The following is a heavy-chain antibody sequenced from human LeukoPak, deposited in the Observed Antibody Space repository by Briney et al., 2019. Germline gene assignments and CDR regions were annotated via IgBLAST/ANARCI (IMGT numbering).Heavy chain of an antibody. Sequence: SETLSLTCTVSGVSISSNNFYWSWIRQPPGKGLEWIGSIYYSGSTYYNPSLKSRVTISVDTSKNQFSLKLSSVTAADTAVYYCAREGRSIVGAGTYYYYGMDVWGQGTTVTVSS. CDR3: AREGRSIVGAGTYYYYGMDV. CDR2: IYYSGST. J-gene: IGHJ6*02. D-gene: IGHD1-26*01. CDR1: GVSISSNNFY. V-gene: IGHV4-39*07.